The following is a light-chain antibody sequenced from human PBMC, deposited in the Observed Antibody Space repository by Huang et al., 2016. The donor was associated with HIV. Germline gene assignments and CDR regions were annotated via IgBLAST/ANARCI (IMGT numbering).Light chain of an antibody. J-gene: IGKJ2*01. CDR1: QSIDPN. V-gene: IGKV3-15*01. Sequence: EVVLTQSPATLSVSPGERATLSCGARQSIDPNLAGYQQKPGQSPGLLIFGASTRATGIPARFGVSGSGTEFTLTISSLQSEDFAIYYCQHYNKWPPAFGQGTKLEIK. CDR2: GAS. CDR3: QHYNKWPPA.